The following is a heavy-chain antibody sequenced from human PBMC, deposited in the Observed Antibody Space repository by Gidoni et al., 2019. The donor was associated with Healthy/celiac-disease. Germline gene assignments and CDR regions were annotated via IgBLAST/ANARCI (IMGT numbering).Heavy chain of an antibody. V-gene: IGHV3-30*18. CDR3: AKDKDEYSSSSPWFDP. CDR1: GFTFSSYG. Sequence: QVQLVESGGGVVQPGRSLRLSCAASGFTFSSYGMHWVRQAPGKGLEWVAVISYDGSNKYYADSVKGRFTISRDNSKNTLYLQMNSLRAEDTAVYYCAKDKDEYSSSSPWFDPWGQGTLVTVSS. CDR2: ISYDGSNK. D-gene: IGHD6-6*01. J-gene: IGHJ5*02.